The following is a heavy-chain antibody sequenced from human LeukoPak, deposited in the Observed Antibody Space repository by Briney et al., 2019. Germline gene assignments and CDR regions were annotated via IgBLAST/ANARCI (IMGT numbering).Heavy chain of an antibody. CDR3: ATDRDYSNTKRGFDY. Sequence: AASVKVSSETSGYTFTDYYIHWVRQAPGQGLEWMGWINPNSGETNSAQKFQGRVTMTGDTAIRTAYMALSRLTSDDTAVYYCATDRDYSNTKRGFDYWGQGTLLTVSS. J-gene: IGHJ4*02. V-gene: IGHV1-2*02. D-gene: IGHD4-11*01. CDR2: INPNSGET. CDR1: GYTFTDYY.